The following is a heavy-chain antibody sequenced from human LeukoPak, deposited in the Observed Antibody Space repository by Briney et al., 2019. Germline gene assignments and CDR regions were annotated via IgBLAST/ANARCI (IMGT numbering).Heavy chain of an antibody. J-gene: IGHJ4*02. V-gene: IGHV4-39*07. CDR1: SGSISSTTYY. CDR2: IYYNGDT. Sequence: SETLTLTCTVSSGSISSTTYYWAWIRQPPGKGLEWIGSIYYNGDTYYNPSLKSRVTISVDTSKNQFSLKLSSVTAADTAVYYCARGHLGYCSSTSCLDFDYWGQGTLVTVSS. CDR3: ARGHLGYCSSTSCLDFDY. D-gene: IGHD2-2*01.